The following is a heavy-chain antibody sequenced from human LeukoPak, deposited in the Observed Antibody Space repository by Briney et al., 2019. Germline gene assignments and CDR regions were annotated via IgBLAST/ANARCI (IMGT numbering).Heavy chain of an antibody. Sequence: ASVKVSCKASGYTFTGYHMHWVRQAPGQGLEWMGWINPNSGGTNYAQKFQGRVTMTRDKSISTAYLQWSSLKASDTAMYYCARLVGANKIHDAFDIWGQGTMVTVSS. CDR1: GYTFTGYH. J-gene: IGHJ3*02. CDR3: ARLVGANKIHDAFDI. D-gene: IGHD1-26*01. CDR2: INPNSGGT. V-gene: IGHV1-2*02.